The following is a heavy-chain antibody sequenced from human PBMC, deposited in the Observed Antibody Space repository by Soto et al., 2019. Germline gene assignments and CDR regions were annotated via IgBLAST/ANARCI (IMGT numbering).Heavy chain of an antibody. CDR3: ARDRGLGGYCSGGSCLGRGLRFDP. CDR2: ISAYNGNT. V-gene: IGHV1-18*01. CDR1: GYTFTSYG. Sequence: ASVKVSCKASGYTFTSYGISWVRQAPGQGLEWMGWISAYNGNTNYAQKLQGRVTMTTDTSTSTAYMELRSLRSDDTAVYYCARDRGLGGYCSGGSCLGRGLRFDPWGQGTLVTVSS. D-gene: IGHD2-15*01. J-gene: IGHJ5*02.